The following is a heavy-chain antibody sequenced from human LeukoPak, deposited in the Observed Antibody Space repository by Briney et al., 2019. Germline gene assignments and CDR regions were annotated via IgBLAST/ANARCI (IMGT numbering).Heavy chain of an antibody. J-gene: IGHJ6*03. V-gene: IGHV3-21*01. CDR1: GFTFSRYS. Sequence: GGSLRLSCAASGFTFSRYSMNWVRQAPGKGLEWVSSITSSSTYIYYADSVKGRFTISRDNAKNSLYLQIDSLRAEDTAVYYCARDPYSGSYVDYYYYYMDVWGKGTTVTISS. D-gene: IGHD6-13*01. CDR3: ARDPYSGSYVDYYYYYMDV. CDR2: ITSSSTYI.